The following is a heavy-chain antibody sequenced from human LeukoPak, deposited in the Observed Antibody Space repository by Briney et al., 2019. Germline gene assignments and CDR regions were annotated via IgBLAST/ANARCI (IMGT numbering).Heavy chain of an antibody. D-gene: IGHD1-26*01. CDR3: ARDVVGITGAFDI. Sequence: SETLSLTCTVSGGSISSYYWSWIRQPPGKGLEWIGYIYYSGSTNYSPSLKSRVTISVDTSKNQFSLKLSSVTAADTAVYYCARDVVGITGAFDIWGQGTMVTVSS. CDR1: GGSISSYY. V-gene: IGHV4-59*01. J-gene: IGHJ3*02. CDR2: IYYSGST.